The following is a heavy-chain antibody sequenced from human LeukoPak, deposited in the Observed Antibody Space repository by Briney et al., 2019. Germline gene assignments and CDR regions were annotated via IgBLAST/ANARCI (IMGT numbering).Heavy chain of an antibody. CDR3: AKAVTTVTTATFDY. Sequence: PGGSLRLSCAASGFTFSDYYMSWIRQAPGKGLEWVSYISSSGSTIYYADSVKGRFTTSRDNAKNSLYLQMNSLRAEDTALYYCAKAVTTVTTATFDYWGQGTLVTVSS. D-gene: IGHD4-17*01. V-gene: IGHV3-11*01. J-gene: IGHJ4*02. CDR1: GFTFSDYY. CDR2: ISSSGSTI.